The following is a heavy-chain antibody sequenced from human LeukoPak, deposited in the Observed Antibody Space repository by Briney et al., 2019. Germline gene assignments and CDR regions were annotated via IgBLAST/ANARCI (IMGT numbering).Heavy chain of an antibody. CDR1: GITFSSYG. CDR3: ARDLIPYCGGDCFHYFDY. D-gene: IGHD2-21*02. Sequence: GGTLRLSCAASGITFSSYGMSWVRQAPGKGLEWVSSISSSSSYIYYADSVKGRFTISRDNAKNSLYLQMNSLRAEDTAVYYCARDLIPYCGGDCFHYFDYWGQGTLVTVSS. J-gene: IGHJ4*02. V-gene: IGHV3-21*01. CDR2: ISSSSSYI.